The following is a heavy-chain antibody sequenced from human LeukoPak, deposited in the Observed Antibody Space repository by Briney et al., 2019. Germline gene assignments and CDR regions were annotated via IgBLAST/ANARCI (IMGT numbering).Heavy chain of an antibody. CDR2: IIPIVGTA. J-gene: IGHJ4*02. CDR1: AGTFSRYA. V-gene: IGHV1-69*05. CDR3: ASLLSPLWFRELFQENIDY. D-gene: IGHD3-10*01. Sequence: SVKVSWKTSAGTFSRYASSWVRQAPGQGLEWIGGIIPIVGTANYAQKFQGRVTITTYESTSTAYLELSSLRSEDTAVYYCASLLSPLWFRELFQENIDYWGQGTLVTVSS.